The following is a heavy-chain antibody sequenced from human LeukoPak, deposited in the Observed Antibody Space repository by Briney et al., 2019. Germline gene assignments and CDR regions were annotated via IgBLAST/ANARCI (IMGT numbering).Heavy chain of an antibody. CDR3: ARGVRGYYYDSSGYFF. J-gene: IGHJ4*02. V-gene: IGHV3-53*01. D-gene: IGHD3-22*01. CDR2: IYSGGST. CDR1: GFTVSSNY. Sequence: PGGSLRLSCAASGFTVSSNYMSWVRQAPGKGLEWVSVIYSGGSTYYADSVKGRFTISRDNSKNTLYLQMNSLRAEDTAVYYCARGVRGYYYDSSGYFFWGQGTLVTVSS.